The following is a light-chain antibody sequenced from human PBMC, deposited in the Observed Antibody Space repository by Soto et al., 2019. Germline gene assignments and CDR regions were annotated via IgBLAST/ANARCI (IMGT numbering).Light chain of an antibody. Sequence: EIVMTQSPATLSVSPGERATLSCRASQSVSSNLAWYQQKPGQAPRLLIYGASPRSTGIPARFSSSGSWTEFTLTNSSLQSEDVAVYYCQQYNNWPPWTCGQGTNVEIK. CDR2: GAS. CDR1: QSVSSN. V-gene: IGKV3-15*01. CDR3: QQYNNWPPWT. J-gene: IGKJ1*01.